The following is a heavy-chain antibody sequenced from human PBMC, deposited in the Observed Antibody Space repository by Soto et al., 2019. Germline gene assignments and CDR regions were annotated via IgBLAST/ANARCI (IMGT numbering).Heavy chain of an antibody. CDR1: GGPFRNYP. V-gene: IGHV1-69*02. CDR3: ARGPLVVLNYFES. Sequence: QVQLVQSGAEVKKPGSSVKVSCKDSGGPFRNYPINWVRQAPGQGLEWMGSIFPLTDIPDYAQNFQARLTISEDKSTSTAYMELSSLTSEDTAMYFCARGPLVVLNYFESWGQGTLVTVSS. J-gene: IGHJ4*02. CDR2: IFPLTDIP.